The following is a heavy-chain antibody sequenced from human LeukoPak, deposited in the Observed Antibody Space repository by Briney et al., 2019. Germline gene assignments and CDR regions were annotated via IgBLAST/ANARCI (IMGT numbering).Heavy chain of an antibody. J-gene: IGHJ2*01. V-gene: IGHV3-23*01. CDR1: GFTFSGYA. Sequence: PGGSLRLPCAASGFTFSGYAMTWVRQAPGKGLEWVSAMSASGGSTFYADSVKGRFTSSRDNSKNTLYLQINSLRAEDTAIYYCARVGPNWYFDLWGRGTLVTVSS. CDR2: MSASGGST. CDR3: ARVGPNWYFDL.